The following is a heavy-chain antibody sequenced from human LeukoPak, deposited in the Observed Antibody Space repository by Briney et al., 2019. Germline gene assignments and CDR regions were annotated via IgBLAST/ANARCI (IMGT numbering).Heavy chain of an antibody. J-gene: IGHJ4*02. CDR3: VRSDSGRFDY. Sequence: GGSLRLSCSASGFTFSDYAVHWVRQAPGKGLQYVSGINTDGGSTYYTDSVKDRFTISRDNSKNTLYLQMSSLRPEDTAVYYCVRSDSGRFDYWGQGTLVTVSS. CDR1: GFTFSDYA. CDR2: INTDGGST. V-gene: IGHV3-64D*06. D-gene: IGHD5-12*01.